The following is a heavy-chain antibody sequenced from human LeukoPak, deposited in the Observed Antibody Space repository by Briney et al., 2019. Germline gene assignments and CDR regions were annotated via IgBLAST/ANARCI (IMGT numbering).Heavy chain of an antibody. V-gene: IGHV4-59*01. Sequence: SETLSLTCTVSGGSISSYYWSFIRQPPGHGLEWIGYIYYSESTNYNPSLKSRVTISVDTSKNQFSLKLSSVTAADTAVYYCARGITGVDYWGQGTLVTVSS. CDR2: IYYSEST. J-gene: IGHJ4*02. CDR1: GGSISSYY. D-gene: IGHD1-20*01. CDR3: ARGITGVDY.